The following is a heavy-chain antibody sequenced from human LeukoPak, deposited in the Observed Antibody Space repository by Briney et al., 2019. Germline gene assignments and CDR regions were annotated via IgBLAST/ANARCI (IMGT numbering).Heavy chain of an antibody. CDR2: IGGTNGRT. CDR1: GFTFSSYA. CDR3: ARGMRYSSGWYYFDY. D-gene: IGHD6-19*01. V-gene: IGHV3-23*01. Sequence: GGSLRLSCAASGFTFSSYAMSWVRQAPGKGLEWVSSIGGTNGRTYYADSVKGRFTISRDNSKNTLYLQMNSLRDEDTAVYYCARGMRYSSGWYYFDYWGQGTLVTVSS. J-gene: IGHJ4*02.